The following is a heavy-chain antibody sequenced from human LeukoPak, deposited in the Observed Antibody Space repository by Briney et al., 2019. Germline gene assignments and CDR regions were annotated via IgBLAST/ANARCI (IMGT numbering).Heavy chain of an antibody. V-gene: IGHV4-39*01. Sequence: PSETLSLTCTVSGGSISSSSYYWGWIRQPPGKGLEWIGSIYYSGSTYYNPSLKSRVTISVDTSKNQFSLKLSSVTAADTAVYYCARVKRGIAAAGTSQSYYYYGMDVWGQGTTVTVSS. D-gene: IGHD6-13*01. CDR3: ARVKRGIAAAGTSQSYYYYGMDV. J-gene: IGHJ6*02. CDR1: GGSISSSSYY. CDR2: IYYSGST.